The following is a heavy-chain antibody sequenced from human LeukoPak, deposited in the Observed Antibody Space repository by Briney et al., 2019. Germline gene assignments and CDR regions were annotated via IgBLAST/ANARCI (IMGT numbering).Heavy chain of an antibody. CDR1: GFTVSSNY. Sequence: GGSLRLSCAASGFTVSSNYMSWVRQAPGKGLEWVSVIYSEGGTYYADSVKGRFPIPRDHAKHSMYLQMNRLRAEDTAVYYCVDGGSYYVAWGQGTLVTVSS. CDR3: VDGGSYYVA. J-gene: IGHJ5*02. D-gene: IGHD1-26*01. CDR2: IYSEGGT. V-gene: IGHV3-66*01.